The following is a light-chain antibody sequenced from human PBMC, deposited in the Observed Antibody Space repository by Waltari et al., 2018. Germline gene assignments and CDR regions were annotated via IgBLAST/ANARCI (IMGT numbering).Light chain of an antibody. CDR1: QSVFYSSNNKNY. CDR2: WAS. V-gene: IGKV4-1*01. Sequence: DIVMTQSPDSLAVSLGERVTINCKSSQSVFYSSNNKNYLAWYQQRPGQSPKLLLYWASARASGFPDRFSGSGSGTDFTLIISSRQAEDVAVYYCQQYSGFPRTFGQGTKVEI. J-gene: IGKJ2*01. CDR3: QQYSGFPRT.